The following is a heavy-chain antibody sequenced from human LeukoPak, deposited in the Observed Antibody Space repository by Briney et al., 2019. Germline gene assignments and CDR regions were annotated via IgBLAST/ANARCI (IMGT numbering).Heavy chain of an antibody. CDR2: IYYSGST. CDR1: GGSISSSSYY. V-gene: IGHV4-39*01. CDR3: AMVPRGYGIVNFDY. J-gene: IGHJ4*02. D-gene: IGHD5-12*01. Sequence: SETLSLTCTVSGGSISSSSYYWGWIRQPPEKGLEWIGSIYYSGSTYYNPSLKSRVTISVGTSKNQFSLKLSSVTAADTAVYYCAMVPRGYGIVNFDYWGQGTLVTVSS.